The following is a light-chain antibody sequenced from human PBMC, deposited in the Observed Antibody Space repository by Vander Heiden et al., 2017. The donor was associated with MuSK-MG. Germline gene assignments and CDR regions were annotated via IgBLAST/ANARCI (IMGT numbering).Light chain of an antibody. J-gene: IGLJ2*01. CDR3: QAWDSSTAVV. CDR1: KLGDKY. CDR2: QDS. Sequence: SYELTQPPSVSVSPGQTASITCSGDKLGDKYACWYQQKPGQSTVLVIYQDSKRPAGIPERFSGSNSGNTATLTISGTQAMDEADYYGQAWDSSTAVVFGGGTKLTVL. V-gene: IGLV3-1*01.